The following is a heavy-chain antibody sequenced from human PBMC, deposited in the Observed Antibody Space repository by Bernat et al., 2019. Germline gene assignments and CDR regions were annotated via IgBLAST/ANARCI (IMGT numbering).Heavy chain of an antibody. V-gene: IGHV3-48*03. Sequence: EVQLVESGGGLVQPGGSLRLSCAASGFTFSSYEMNWVRQAPGKGLEWVSYISSSVSTIYYADSVKGRFTISRDNAKNSLYLQMNSLRAEDTAVYYCARDYYYDSSGYYFTEYFQHWGQGTLVTVAS. J-gene: IGHJ1*01. CDR2: ISSSVSTI. CDR3: ARDYYYDSSGYYFTEYFQH. D-gene: IGHD3-22*01. CDR1: GFTFSSYE.